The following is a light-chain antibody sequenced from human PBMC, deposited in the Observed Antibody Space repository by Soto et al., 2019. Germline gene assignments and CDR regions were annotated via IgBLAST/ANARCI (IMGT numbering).Light chain of an antibody. Sequence: DIHLTQSPSFPSASVGDRVTITSRASQGISSFLAWYQQKPGKAPNLLMYAASTLQSGVPSRFSGGESGTEYTLTISSLQPEDSATYYCQQLYIFPLAFGQGTKVDIK. CDR1: QGISSF. CDR3: QQLYIFPLA. V-gene: IGKV1-9*01. CDR2: AAS. J-gene: IGKJ1*01.